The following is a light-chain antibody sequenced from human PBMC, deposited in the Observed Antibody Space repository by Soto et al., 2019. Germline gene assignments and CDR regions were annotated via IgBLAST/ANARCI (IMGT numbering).Light chain of an antibody. J-gene: IGLJ2*01. Sequence: QSALTQPASVSGSPGQSITISCTGTSSDVGNYNLVSWYQQHPGKAPKLMIYEGSKRPSGISTRFSGSKSGNTASLTISGLQAEDEADYHCSSYAGSSTHVVFGGGTKLTVL. V-gene: IGLV2-23*01. CDR3: SSYAGSSTHVV. CDR1: SSDVGNYNL. CDR2: EGS.